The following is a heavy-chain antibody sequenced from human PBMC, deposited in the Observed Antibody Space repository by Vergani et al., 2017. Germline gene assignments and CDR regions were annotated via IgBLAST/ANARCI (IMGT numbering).Heavy chain of an antibody. V-gene: IGHV3-7*01. CDR1: GFTFSSYW. D-gene: IGHD3-3*01. J-gene: IGHJ3*02. CDR2: IKQDGSEK. Sequence: EVQLVESGGGLVQPGGSLRLSCAASGFTFSSYWMSWVRQAPGKGLEWVANIKQDGSEKYYVDSVKGRFTISRDNAKNSLYLQMNSLRAEDTAVYYCARDRKIFGVLDAFDIWGQGTMVTVSS. CDR3: ARDRKIFGVLDAFDI.